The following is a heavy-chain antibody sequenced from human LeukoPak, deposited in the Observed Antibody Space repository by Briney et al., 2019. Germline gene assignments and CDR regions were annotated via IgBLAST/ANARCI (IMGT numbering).Heavy chain of an antibody. CDR2: INHSGST. J-gene: IGHJ4*02. CDR1: GGSISSYY. D-gene: IGHD3-10*01. CDR3: ARTSVYYYGSGSYGEDY. V-gene: IGHV4-34*01. Sequence: SETLSLTCTVSGGSISSYYWTWIRQPPGKGLEWIGEINHSGSTNYNPSLKSRVTISVDTSKNQFSLKLSSVTAADTAVYYCARTSVYYYGSGSYGEDYWGQGTLVTVSS.